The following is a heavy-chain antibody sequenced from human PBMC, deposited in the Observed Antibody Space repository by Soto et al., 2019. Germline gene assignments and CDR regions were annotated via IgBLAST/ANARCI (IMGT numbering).Heavy chain of an antibody. Sequence: PSETLSLTCTVSGGSISGGGNYWSWIRQHPGKGLEWIGYICYSGSTYYNPSLKSRVTISVDTSKNQFSLSLSSVTAADSAVYYCANLAYGAFGIDYWGQGTLVTVSS. D-gene: IGHD4-17*01. J-gene: IGHJ4*02. CDR1: GGSISGGGNY. V-gene: IGHV4-31*03. CDR3: ANLAYGAFGIDY. CDR2: ICYSGST.